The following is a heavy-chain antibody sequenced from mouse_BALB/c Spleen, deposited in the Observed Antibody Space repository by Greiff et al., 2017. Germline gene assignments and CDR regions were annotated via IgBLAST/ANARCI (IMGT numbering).Heavy chain of an antibody. Sequence: VQLQQSGAELMKPGASVKISCKATGYTFSSYWIEWVKQRPGHGLEWIGEILPGSGSTNYNEKFKGKATFTEDTSSNTAYMQLSSLTSEDSAVYYCARTRTGMITTDAMDYWGQGTSVTVSS. CDR2: ILPGSGST. J-gene: IGHJ4*01. D-gene: IGHD2-4*01. CDR1: GYTFSSYW. V-gene: IGHV1-9*01. CDR3: ARTRTGMITTDAMDY.